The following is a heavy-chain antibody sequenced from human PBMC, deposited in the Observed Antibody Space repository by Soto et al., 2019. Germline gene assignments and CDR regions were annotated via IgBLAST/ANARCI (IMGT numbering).Heavy chain of an antibody. J-gene: IGHJ6*02. D-gene: IGHD3-16*01. V-gene: IGHV3-30*01. Sequence: QVQLVESGGGVVQPGRSLRLSCAASGFTFRSYAMHWFRQAPGKALEWGAVISYDGSNKYYADSVKGRFTISRDNSKNTLYLQMNSLRAEDTAVYYCARWSYRDYGMDVWGQGSTVTVSS. CDR3: ARWSYRDYGMDV. CDR1: GFTFRSYA. CDR2: ISYDGSNK.